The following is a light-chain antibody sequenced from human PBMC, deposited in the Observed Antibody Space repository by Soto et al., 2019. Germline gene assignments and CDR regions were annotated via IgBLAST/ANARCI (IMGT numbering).Light chain of an antibody. CDR3: VSYTSSDSWV. CDR2: AVS. J-gene: IGLJ3*02. Sequence: QSALTQPASLSGSPGQSITISCTGTNTDIGAYSRVCWYQQHPGKVPKLMIFAVSNRPSGVSNRFSGSKSGSTASLTISGLLAEDEADYYCVSYTSSDSWVFGGGTKLTVL. V-gene: IGLV2-14*03. CDR1: NTDIGAYSR.